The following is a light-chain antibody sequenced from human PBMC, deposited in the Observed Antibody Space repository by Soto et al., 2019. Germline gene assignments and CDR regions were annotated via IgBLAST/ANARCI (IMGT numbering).Light chain of an antibody. V-gene: IGLV2-14*01. Sequence: QSVLTQPASVSGSPVQSITISCTGTSSDVGGYNYVSWYQQHPGKAPKLMIYEVSNRPSGVSNRFSGSKSGNTASLTISGLQAEDEADYYCSSYTSSSTGYVFGTGTKLTVL. CDR1: SSDVGGYNY. J-gene: IGLJ1*01. CDR3: SSYTSSSTGYV. CDR2: EVS.